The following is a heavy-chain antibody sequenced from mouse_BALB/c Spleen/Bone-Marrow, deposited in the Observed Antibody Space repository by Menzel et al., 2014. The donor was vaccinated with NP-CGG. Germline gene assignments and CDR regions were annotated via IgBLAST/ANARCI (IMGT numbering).Heavy chain of an antibody. Sequence: EVQGVESGGGLVMPGGSLKLSCAASGFIFSDYYMYWVRQTPEKRLEWVATISDGGSYTSYPDSVKGRFTVSRDNAKNNLYLQMSSLKSEDTAFYYCARTYRPYALDYWGQGSSVTVSS. CDR3: ARTYRPYALDY. V-gene: IGHV5-4*02. D-gene: IGHD2-14*01. CDR2: ISDGGSYT. CDR1: GFIFSDYY. J-gene: IGHJ4*01.